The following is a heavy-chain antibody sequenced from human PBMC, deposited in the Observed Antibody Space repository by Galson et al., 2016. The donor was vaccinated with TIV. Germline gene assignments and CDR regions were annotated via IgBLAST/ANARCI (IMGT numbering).Heavy chain of an antibody. D-gene: IGHD3-3*01. Sequence: SLRLSCAASGFTFSSYAMSWVRQAPGRGLEWVSGIGGSGGSPNYGDSVKGRFTISRDSSKNILYLQMNSLRAEDTAVYYCAKRPIITIFGAGSNYCDSWGQGTLVTVSS. V-gene: IGHV3-23*01. J-gene: IGHJ4*02. CDR3: AKRPIITIFGAGSNYCDS. CDR1: GFTFSSYA. CDR2: IGGSGGSP.